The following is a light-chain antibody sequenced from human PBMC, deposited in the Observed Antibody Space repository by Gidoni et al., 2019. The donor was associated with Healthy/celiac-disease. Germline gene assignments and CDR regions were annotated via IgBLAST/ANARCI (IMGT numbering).Light chain of an antibody. Sequence: DIQMTQSPSSLSASVGVRVTITCRASQSIRSYLNWYQQKPGKAPKLLIYAASSLQSGVPSRFSGSGSGTDFTLTISSLQPEDFATYYCQQSYSTPLTFGGGTKVEIK. CDR3: QQSYSTPLT. CDR1: QSIRSY. CDR2: AAS. J-gene: IGKJ4*01. V-gene: IGKV1-39*01.